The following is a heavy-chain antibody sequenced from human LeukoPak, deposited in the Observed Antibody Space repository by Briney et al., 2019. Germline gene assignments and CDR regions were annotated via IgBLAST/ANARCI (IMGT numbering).Heavy chain of an antibody. D-gene: IGHD3-3*01. Sequence: SETLSLTCAVYGGSFSGYYWSWIRQPPGKGLEWIGEINHSGSTNYNPSLKSRVTISVDTSKNQFSLKLSSVTAADTAVYYCARSDLLDYWGQGTLVTVSS. V-gene: IGHV4-34*01. CDR2: INHSGST. CDR3: ARSDLLDY. CDR1: GGSFSGYY. J-gene: IGHJ4*02.